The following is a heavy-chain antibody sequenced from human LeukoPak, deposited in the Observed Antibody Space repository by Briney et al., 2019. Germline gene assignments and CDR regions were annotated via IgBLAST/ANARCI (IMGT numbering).Heavy chain of an antibody. V-gene: IGHV4-59*01. D-gene: IGHD3-16*01. CDR1: GGSISSYY. CDR3: AREGGYAFDI. Sequence: SEILSLTCTVSGGSISSYYWSWIRQPPGKGLEWIGYIYYSGSTNYNPSLKSRVTISVDTSKNQFSLKLSSVTAADTAVYYCAREGGYAFDIWGPGTMVTVSS. J-gene: IGHJ3*02. CDR2: IYYSGST.